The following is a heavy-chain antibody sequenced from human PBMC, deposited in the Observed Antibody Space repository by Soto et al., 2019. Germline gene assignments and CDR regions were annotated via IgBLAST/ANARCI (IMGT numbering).Heavy chain of an antibody. CDR3: AKPSYDFWSGYYHPFDG. CDR1: GFTFSSYG. CDR2: IWDDGSSK. J-gene: IGHJ4*02. D-gene: IGHD3-3*01. V-gene: IGHV3-33*06. Sequence: QVKLVESGGGVVQSGRSLRLSCAVSGFTFSSYGMHWVRQAPGKGLEWVALIWDDGSSKFYADSVKGRFTISRDNSKNTLSLDMSSLRAEDTAMYYCAKPSYDFWSGYYHPFDGWGQGTLVTVSS.